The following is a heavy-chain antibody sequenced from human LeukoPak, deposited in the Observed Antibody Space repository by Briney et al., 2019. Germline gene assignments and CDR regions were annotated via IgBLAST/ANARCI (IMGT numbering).Heavy chain of an antibody. D-gene: IGHD1-26*01. Sequence: SETLSLTCTVSGDSISRGDYYWTWIRHRPGKGLEWIGSIYYSGSTYYNPSLKSRVTISVDTSKNQFSLKLSSVTAADTAVYYCARGLGVGGSYSIIQYYFDYWGQGTLVTVSS. CDR3: ARGLGVGGSYSIIQYYFDY. CDR2: IYYSGST. V-gene: IGHV4-39*07. J-gene: IGHJ4*02. CDR1: GDSISRGDYY.